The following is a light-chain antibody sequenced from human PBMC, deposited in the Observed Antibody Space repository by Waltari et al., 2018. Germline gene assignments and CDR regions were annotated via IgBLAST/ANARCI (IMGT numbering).Light chain of an antibody. CDR1: QTITGSW. CDR3: QQYDGSVVT. Sequence: EIVLTQSPGTLSVSPGERVSVSCRASQTITGSWLTWYHQKPGQAPRLLIHGASNRAPGIPDRFSGSGSAKDFALTISRLEPEDSAVYYCQQYDGSVVTFGGGTKVEIK. CDR2: GAS. J-gene: IGKJ4*01. V-gene: IGKV3-20*01.